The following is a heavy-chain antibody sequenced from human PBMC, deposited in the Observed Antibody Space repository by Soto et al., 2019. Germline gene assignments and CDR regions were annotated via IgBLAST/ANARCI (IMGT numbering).Heavy chain of an antibody. CDR1: GGSISSFF. Sequence: PSETLSLTCTVSGGSISSFFWSWIRQPPGKGLEWIGYIYSSGSTNYNPSLKSRVTISLDTSNNHFSLRLNSVTVADTAVYYCARDGYYYDSSGYQRVYYFDYWGQGTLVTVSS. J-gene: IGHJ4*02. D-gene: IGHD3-22*01. CDR2: IYSSGST. CDR3: ARDGYYYDSSGYQRVYYFDY. V-gene: IGHV4-59*01.